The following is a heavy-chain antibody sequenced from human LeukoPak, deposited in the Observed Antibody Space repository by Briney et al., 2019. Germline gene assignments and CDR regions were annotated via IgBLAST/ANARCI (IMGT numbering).Heavy chain of an antibody. D-gene: IGHD1-26*01. CDR3: ARVGSRGDWFDY. CDR2: INSGGSAV. CDR1: GFTFSTYN. V-gene: IGHV3-48*01. J-gene: IGHJ5*01. Sequence: VRSLRLSCAASGFTFSTYNMLWARQTPGKGLEWLFYINSGGSAVHYAESVKDRFTFSRDNAKNSLYLQMDSQRVEDTGIYYCARVGSRGDWFDYWGQGIRVTVSS.